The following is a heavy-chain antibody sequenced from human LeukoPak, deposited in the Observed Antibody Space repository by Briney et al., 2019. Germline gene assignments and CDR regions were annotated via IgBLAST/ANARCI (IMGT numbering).Heavy chain of an antibody. V-gene: IGHV3-11*04. CDR1: GFTFSDYY. CDR2: ISSSGSTI. D-gene: IGHD3-9*01. CDR3: AKDTGERLGVLTGYYKSRKSYFDY. J-gene: IGHJ4*02. Sequence: PGGSLRLSCAASGFTFSDYYMSWIRQAPGKGLEWVSYISSSGSTIYYADSVKGRFTISRDNSKNTLYLQMNSLRAEDTAVYYCAKDTGERLGVLTGYYKSRKSYFDYWGQGTLVTVSS.